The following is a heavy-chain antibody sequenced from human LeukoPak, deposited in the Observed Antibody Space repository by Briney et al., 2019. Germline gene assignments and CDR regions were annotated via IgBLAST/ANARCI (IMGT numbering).Heavy chain of an antibody. Sequence: GASVKVSCKASGYTFTGYYIHWVRQAPGQGLEWMGWIKPNSGGTNYAQKFQGRVTMTRDTSISTAYMELSRLRSDDTAVYYCARGSIVGATFDYLDYWGQGTLVTVSS. CDR2: IKPNSGGT. V-gene: IGHV1-2*02. CDR3: ARGSIVGATFDYLDY. D-gene: IGHD1-26*01. J-gene: IGHJ4*02. CDR1: GYTFTGYY.